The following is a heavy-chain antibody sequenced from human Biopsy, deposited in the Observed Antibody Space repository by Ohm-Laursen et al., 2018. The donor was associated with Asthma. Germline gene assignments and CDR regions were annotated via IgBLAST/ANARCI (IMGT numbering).Heavy chain of an antibody. Sequence: SLRLSCAASGFTVSRDHMFWVRQAPGKGLEWVSVIYSGGTSDTADSARGQFTISRDFYKNTLYLQMDSLRAEDTAVYYCARGDSSGWSHYYFDYWGQGTLVTVSS. CDR3: ARGDSSGWSHYYFDY. V-gene: IGHV3-53*01. J-gene: IGHJ4*02. CDR2: IYSGGTS. D-gene: IGHD6-19*01. CDR1: GFTVSRDH.